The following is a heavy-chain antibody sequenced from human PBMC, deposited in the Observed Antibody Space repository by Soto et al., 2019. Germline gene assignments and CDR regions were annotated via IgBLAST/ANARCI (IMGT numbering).Heavy chain of an antibody. J-gene: IGHJ4*02. V-gene: IGHV3-30*18. D-gene: IGHD6-19*01. Sequence: VQLVESGGGVVQPGRSLRLSCAASGFTFSDYAMHWVRQAPGKGLEWVAVVSQDGRNKHFADSVKGRFTISRDSSKNTVSLEMTSLRAEDTAVYYCAKGGRQWLVTSDFNYWGQGALVTVSS. CDR3: AKGGRQWLVTSDFNY. CDR1: GFTFSDYA. CDR2: VSQDGRNK.